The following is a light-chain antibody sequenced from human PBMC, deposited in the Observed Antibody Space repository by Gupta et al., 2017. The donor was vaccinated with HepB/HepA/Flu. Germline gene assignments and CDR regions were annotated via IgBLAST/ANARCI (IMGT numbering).Light chain of an antibody. V-gene: IGKV4-1*01. CDR3: QHYDSTPIT. CDR1: QSLLYSSNNKNR. J-gene: IGKJ5*01. Sequence: DIVMTQSPDSLAVSLGERATINCKSSQSLLYSSNNKNRLAWYQQKAGQPPKLLLYWASTRVSGVPDRFSGSGSGTDFTLTISSLQAEDVADYYCQHYDSTPITFGQGTRLEIK. CDR2: WAS.